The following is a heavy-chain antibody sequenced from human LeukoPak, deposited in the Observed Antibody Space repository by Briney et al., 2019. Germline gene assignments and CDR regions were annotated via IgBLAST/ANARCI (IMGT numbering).Heavy chain of an antibody. V-gene: IGHV3-33*01. CDR1: GFTFSSYG. J-gene: IGHJ6*02. CDR3: ARERVTGTSYYYYYGLDV. D-gene: IGHD6-19*01. Sequence: GGSLRLSCAASGFTFSSYGMHWVRQAPGKGLEWVAVIWHDGSNKYYAASVKGRFTISRDNSKNTLYLQMNSLRAEDTAVYYCARERVTGTSYYYYYGLDVWGQGTTVTVSS. CDR2: IWHDGSNK.